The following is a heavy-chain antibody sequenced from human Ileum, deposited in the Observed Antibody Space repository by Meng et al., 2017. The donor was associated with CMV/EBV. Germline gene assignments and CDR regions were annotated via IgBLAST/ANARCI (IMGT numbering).Heavy chain of an antibody. V-gene: IGHV3-33*01. Sequence: AASGFIFSSVGMHWVRQAPGKGLEWVAVIWYHGRDMYYADSVKGRFTISRDDSKSTLYLQMNSLRVEDTAVYYCARDLAVGRIWFDPWGQGTLVTVSS. D-gene: IGHD6-19*01. CDR3: ARDLAVGRIWFDP. CDR1: GFIFSSVG. J-gene: IGHJ5*02. CDR2: IWYHGRDM.